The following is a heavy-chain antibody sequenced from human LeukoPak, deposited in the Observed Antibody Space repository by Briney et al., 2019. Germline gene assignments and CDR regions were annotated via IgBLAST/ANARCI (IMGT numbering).Heavy chain of an antibody. J-gene: IGHJ4*02. D-gene: IGHD6-19*01. CDR3: ARQPPTVYSSGWSDY. CDR2: IYPGDSDT. V-gene: IGHV5-51*01. Sequence: GESLKISCKGSGYSFTSYWMGWVRQMPGKGLEWMGIIYPGDSDTRYSPSFQGQVTISADKSISTAYLQWSSLKASDTAMYYCARQPPTVYSSGWSDYWGQGTLVTVSS. CDR1: GYSFTSYW.